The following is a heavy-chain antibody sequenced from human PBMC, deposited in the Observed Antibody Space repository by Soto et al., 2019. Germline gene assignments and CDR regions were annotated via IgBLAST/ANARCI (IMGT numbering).Heavy chain of an antibody. V-gene: IGHV3-23*01. CDR3: AREIATTGLYYFDY. Sequence: GGSLRLSCAASGFTFSSYAMGWVRQAPGKGLEWVSGMSGGGSGTYYADSVKGRFTISRDSAKNTMYLQVHSLRAEDTAVYYCAREIATTGLYYFDYWGQGTLVTVSS. D-gene: IGHD6-13*01. J-gene: IGHJ4*02. CDR2: MSGGGSGT. CDR1: GFTFSSYA.